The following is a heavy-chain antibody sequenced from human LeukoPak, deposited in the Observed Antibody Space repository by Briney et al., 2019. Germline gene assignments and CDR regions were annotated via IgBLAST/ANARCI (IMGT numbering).Heavy chain of an antibody. CDR3: ARRPTYYYDSSGYRSLFDI. Sequence: PSETLSLTCTVSGGSISSYYWSWIRQPPGKGLEWIGEINHSGSTNYNPSLKSRVTISVDTSKNQFSLKLSSVTAADTAVYYCARRPTYYYDSSGYRSLFDIWGQGTMVTVSS. J-gene: IGHJ3*02. D-gene: IGHD3-22*01. CDR1: GGSISSYY. V-gene: IGHV4-34*01. CDR2: INHSGST.